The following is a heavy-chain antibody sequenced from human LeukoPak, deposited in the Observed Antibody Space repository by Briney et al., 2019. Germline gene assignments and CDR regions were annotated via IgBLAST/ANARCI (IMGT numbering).Heavy chain of an antibody. V-gene: IGHV3-23*01. Sequence: GGSLRLSCAASGFTFSSYDMTWVRQAPGRGLEWVSSIRPSGDNTYYGDSVKGRFTISRDNAKNSLYLQMNSLRAEDTAVYYCASTLTGYYLYNWFDPWGQGTLVTVSS. CDR3: ASTLTGYYLYNWFDP. CDR1: GFTFSSYD. J-gene: IGHJ5*02. D-gene: IGHD3-9*01. CDR2: IRPSGDNT.